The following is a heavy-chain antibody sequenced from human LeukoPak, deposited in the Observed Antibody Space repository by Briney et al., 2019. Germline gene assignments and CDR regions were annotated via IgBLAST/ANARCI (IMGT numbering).Heavy chain of an antibody. D-gene: IGHD4-17*01. Sequence: PGRSLRLSCAASGFTFDDYAMHWVRQAPGKGLEWVSGISWNSGSIGYADSVKGRFTISRDNAKNSLYLQMNSLRAEDTAVYYCARESSGDYGDTRYYWGQGTLVTVSS. J-gene: IGHJ4*02. V-gene: IGHV3-9*01. CDR2: ISWNSGSI. CDR1: GFTFDDYA. CDR3: ARESSGDYGDTRYY.